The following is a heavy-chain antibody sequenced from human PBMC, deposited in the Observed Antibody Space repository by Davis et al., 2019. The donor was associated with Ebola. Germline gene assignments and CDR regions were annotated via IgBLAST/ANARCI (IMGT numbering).Heavy chain of an antibody. CDR2: ISGSGGST. D-gene: IGHD3-22*01. J-gene: IGHJ6*02. Sequence: GESLKISCAASGFTFSNYAMSWVRQAPGKGLEWVSAISGSGGSTYYADSVKGRFTISRDNSKNTLYLQMNSLRAEDTAVYYCARAGYYYDSSVDYYYYGMDVWGQGTTVTVSS. CDR1: GFTFSNYA. CDR3: ARAGYYYDSSVDYYYYGMDV. V-gene: IGHV3-23*01.